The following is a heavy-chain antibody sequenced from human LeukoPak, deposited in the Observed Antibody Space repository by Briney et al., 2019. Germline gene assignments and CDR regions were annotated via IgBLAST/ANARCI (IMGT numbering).Heavy chain of an antibody. CDR3: ARQYCSSTSCYNSPYYYYGMDV. D-gene: IGHD2-2*02. CDR2: IYPGDSDT. J-gene: IGHJ6*02. Sequence: GESLKISCKGSGYSFTSYWIGWVRQMPGKGLEWMGIIYPGDSDTRYSPSLQGQVTISADKSISTAYLQWSSLKASDTAMYYCARQYCSSTSCYNSPYYYYGMDVWGQGTTVTVSS. CDR1: GYSFTSYW. V-gene: IGHV5-51*01.